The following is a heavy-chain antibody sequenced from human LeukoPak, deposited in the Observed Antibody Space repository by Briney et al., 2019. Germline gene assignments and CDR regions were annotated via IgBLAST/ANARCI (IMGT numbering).Heavy chain of an antibody. CDR1: GFTFSTYW. J-gene: IGHJ4*02. CDR2: INGDGSSS. Sequence: GGSLRLSCAASGFTFSTYWMHWVRQAPGKGLVWVSRINGDGSSSTYADSVKGRFTISRDNAKNTLYLQMNSLRTEDTAVYYCARDLDYWGQGTLVTVSS. CDR3: ARDLDY. V-gene: IGHV3-74*01.